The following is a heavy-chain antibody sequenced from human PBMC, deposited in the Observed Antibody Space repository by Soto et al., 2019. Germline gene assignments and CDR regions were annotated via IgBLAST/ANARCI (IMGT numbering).Heavy chain of an antibody. V-gene: IGHV4-34*01. Sequence: PSETLSLTCAVYGGSFSGYYWSWIRQPPGKGLEWIGEINHSGSTNYNPSLKSRVTISVDTSKNQFSLKLSSVTAADTAVYYCAREGVAVHYYYYGMDVWGQGTTVTVSS. J-gene: IGHJ6*02. CDR1: GGSFSGYY. CDR3: AREGVAVHYYYYGMDV. D-gene: IGHD3-3*01. CDR2: INHSGST.